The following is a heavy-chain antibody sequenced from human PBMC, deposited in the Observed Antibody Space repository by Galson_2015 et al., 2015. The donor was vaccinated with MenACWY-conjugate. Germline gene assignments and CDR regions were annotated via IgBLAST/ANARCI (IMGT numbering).Heavy chain of an antibody. CDR3: ATWPGYPIGG. J-gene: IGHJ4*02. Sequence: SMSLSCEASGFTFSTYWMHWVRHAPGKGLVWVSRINADGSSTTYADSVKGRFTISRDNAEKTVYLQMNSLRAEDTGVYYCATWPGYPIGGWGQGTLVTVS. D-gene: IGHD6-13*01. V-gene: IGHV3-74*01. CDR2: INADGSST. CDR1: GFTFSTYW.